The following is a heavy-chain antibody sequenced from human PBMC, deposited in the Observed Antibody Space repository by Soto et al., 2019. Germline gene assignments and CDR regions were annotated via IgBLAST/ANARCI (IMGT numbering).Heavy chain of an antibody. D-gene: IGHD1-1*01. CDR1: GFTFSDYY. V-gene: IGHV3-11*01. J-gene: IGHJ4*02. CDR3: ADAYSVGPER. Sequence: QVQLVESGGGLVKPGGSLRLSCAASGFTFSDYYMTWIRQAPGKGPEWVSYIDTTGSTIYYADSVKGRFIISRDNAKKSLSLQMNSLRAEDTAVYYCADAYSVGPERWGQGTLVIVSS. CDR2: IDTTGSTI.